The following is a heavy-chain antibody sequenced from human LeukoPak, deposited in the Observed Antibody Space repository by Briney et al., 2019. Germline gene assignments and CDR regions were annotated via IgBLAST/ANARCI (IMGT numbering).Heavy chain of an antibody. Sequence: GGSLRLSCAASGFTFDDYAMHWVSQAPGKGLEWVSLISGDGGSTYYADSVKGRFTISRDNSKNSLYLQMNSLRTEDTALYYCAKDIAWWYDQYGMDVWGQGTTVTVSS. D-gene: IGHD2-15*01. CDR3: AKDIAWWYDQYGMDV. V-gene: IGHV3-43*02. CDR2: ISGDGGST. CDR1: GFTFDDYA. J-gene: IGHJ6*01.